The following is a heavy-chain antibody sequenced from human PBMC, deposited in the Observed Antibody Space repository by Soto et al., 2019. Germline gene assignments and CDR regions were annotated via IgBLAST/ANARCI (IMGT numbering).Heavy chain of an antibody. CDR3: ARGHCSSTSCYWAYYYYGMDV. CDR1: GGSISSGGYS. J-gene: IGHJ6*02. CDR2: IYHSGST. V-gene: IGHV4-30-2*01. Sequence: PSETLSLTCAVSGGSISSGGYSWSWIRQPPGKGLEWIGYIYHSGSTYYNPSLKSRVTISVDRSKNQFSLKLSSVTAADTAVYYCARGHCSSTSCYWAYYYYGMDVWGQGTTVTVSS. D-gene: IGHD2-2*01.